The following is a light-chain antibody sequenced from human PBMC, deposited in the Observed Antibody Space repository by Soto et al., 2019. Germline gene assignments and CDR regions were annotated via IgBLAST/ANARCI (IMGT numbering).Light chain of an antibody. J-gene: IGLJ2*01. CDR1: KLGDKY. CDR3: QAWDSSTVV. V-gene: IGLV3-1*01. Sequence: YELTQPPSVSVSPGQTASITCSGDKLGDKYACWYQQKPGQSTVLVIYQDSKRPSGIPERFSGSNSGNTATLTIIGTQAMDEADYYCQAWDSSTVVFGGGTKLTVL. CDR2: QDS.